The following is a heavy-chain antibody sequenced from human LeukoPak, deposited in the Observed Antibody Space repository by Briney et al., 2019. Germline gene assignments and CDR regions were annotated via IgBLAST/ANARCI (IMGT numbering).Heavy chain of an antibody. Sequence: PSETLSLTCTVSGGSISSYYWSWIRQPQGQGREWNGYICYSGSTNYYPSLKSRVAISVDTSKTQFSLKLSSVTAADTAVYYCAGLAKYSYAPYYFDYWGQGTLVTVSS. CDR1: GGSISSYY. J-gene: IGHJ4*02. V-gene: IGHV4-59*08. D-gene: IGHD5-18*01. CDR3: AGLAKYSYAPYYFDY. CDR2: ICYSGST.